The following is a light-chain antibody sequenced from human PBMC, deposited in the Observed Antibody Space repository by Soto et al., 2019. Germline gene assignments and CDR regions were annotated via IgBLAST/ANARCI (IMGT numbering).Light chain of an antibody. V-gene: IGKV1-9*01. CDR2: GAS. CDR1: QGISSN. J-gene: IGKJ1*01. CDR3: QKLNAYPPWT. Sequence: QLTQSPSSLSASVGDRVTITCRASQGISSNLAWYQQKPGRAPKLLIFGASTLQSGVPSRFSGSGSGTDFTLTISSLQPADFATYFCQKLNAYPPWTFGQGTKVEIK.